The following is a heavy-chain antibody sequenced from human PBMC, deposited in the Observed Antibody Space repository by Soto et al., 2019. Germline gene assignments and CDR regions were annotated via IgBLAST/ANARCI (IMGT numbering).Heavy chain of an antibody. J-gene: IGHJ5*02. CDR3: ARDMHAGFTHYFDP. Sequence: ASVKVSCKASGYTFTSYGISWVRQAPGQGLEWMGWISAYNGNTNYAQKLQGRVTMTTDTSTSTAYMGLRSLRSDDTAVYYCARDMHAGFTHYFDPWGQGTLVTVSS. CDR1: GYTFTSYG. V-gene: IGHV1-18*01. D-gene: IGHD1-26*01. CDR2: ISAYNGNT.